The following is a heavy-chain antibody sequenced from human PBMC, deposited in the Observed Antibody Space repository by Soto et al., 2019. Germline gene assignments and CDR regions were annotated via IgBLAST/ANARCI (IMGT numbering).Heavy chain of an antibody. V-gene: IGHV3-33*01. CDR2: IWYDGSNK. CDR1: GFTFSSYG. D-gene: IGHD5-12*01. Sequence: QVQLVESGGGVVQPGRSLRLSCAASGFTFSSYGMHWVRQAPGKGLEWVAVIWYDGSNKYYADSVKGRFTISRDNSKNTLYLQMNSLRAEDTAVYYCARDPGYSGYDWFDYWGQGTLVTVSS. J-gene: IGHJ4*02. CDR3: ARDPGYSGYDWFDY.